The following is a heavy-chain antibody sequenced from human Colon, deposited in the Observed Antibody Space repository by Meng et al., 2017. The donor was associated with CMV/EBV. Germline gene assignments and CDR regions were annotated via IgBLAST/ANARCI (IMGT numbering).Heavy chain of an antibody. D-gene: IGHD2-15*01. Sequence: GESLKISCATSEFTFHNCAMSWVRQAPGKGLEWVSVISGSGGSTYYADSVKGRFTISRDNVENTVYLQMNSLRAEDTATYFCARVPLREYCSGIICRNWLDRWGQGTLVTVSS. V-gene: IGHV3-23*01. CDR2: ISGSGGST. CDR1: EFTFHNCA. J-gene: IGHJ5*02. CDR3: ARVPLREYCSGIICRNWLDR.